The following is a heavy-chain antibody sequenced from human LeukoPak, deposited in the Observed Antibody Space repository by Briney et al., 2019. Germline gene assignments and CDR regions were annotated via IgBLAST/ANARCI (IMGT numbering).Heavy chain of an antibody. D-gene: IGHD3-22*01. CDR2: IYSGGST. CDR1: GLTVSSNC. Sequence: GGSLRLSCADSGLTVSSNCMSWVRQAPGKGLEWVSFIYSGGSTYYTDSVKGRFTISRDNSKNTLYLQMNSLRAEDTAVYYCARRAGDYSHPYDYWGQGILVTVSS. CDR3: ARRAGDYSHPYDY. J-gene: IGHJ4*02. V-gene: IGHV3-53*01.